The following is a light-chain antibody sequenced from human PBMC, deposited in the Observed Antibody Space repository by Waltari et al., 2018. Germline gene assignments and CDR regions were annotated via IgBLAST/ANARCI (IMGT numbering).Light chain of an antibody. V-gene: IGKV2-28*01. J-gene: IGKJ1*01. CDR1: QSLLHSLGNTY. CDR2: LGS. Sequence: DIVLTQSPPSLSTTAGEPASISSRTSQSLLHSLGNTYLDWYLQRPGDSPQLLIYLGSIRASGVPDRFSGSGSGTDFTLKISRVEAEDVGIYYCMQALQTPWTFGQGTKVEIK. CDR3: MQALQTPWT.